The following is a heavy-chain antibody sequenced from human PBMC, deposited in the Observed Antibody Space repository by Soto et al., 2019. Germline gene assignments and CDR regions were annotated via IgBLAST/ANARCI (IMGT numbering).Heavy chain of an antibody. CDR1: GFTVSSNY. V-gene: IGHV3-53*01. D-gene: IGHD5-18*01. CDR2: IYSGGST. CDR3: AREGILPYYYYGMDV. J-gene: IGHJ6*02. Sequence: EVQLVESGGGLIQPGGSLRLSCAASGFTVSSNYMSWVRQAPGKGLEWVSVIYSGGSTYYADSVKGRFTISRDNSKNTLYLQMNSLRAEDTAVYYCAREGILPYYYYGMDVWGQGTTVTVSS.